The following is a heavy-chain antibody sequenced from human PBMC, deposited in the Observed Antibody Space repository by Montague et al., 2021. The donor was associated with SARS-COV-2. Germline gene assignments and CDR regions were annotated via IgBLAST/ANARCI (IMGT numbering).Heavy chain of an antibody. V-gene: IGHV4-34*01. Sequence: SETLSLTCAVYGGSFTDFYWTWIRQPPGKGLEWIGESNDRGSSNYNPSLKNRVTISEDKSKNQISLKLTSVTAADTATYYCARGQVTVVAMLSAVPAGGAIDVWGQGTTVTVS. CDR1: GGSFTDFY. CDR2: SNDRGSS. D-gene: IGHD3-16*01. CDR3: ARGQVTVVAMLSAVPAGGAIDV. J-gene: IGHJ3*01.